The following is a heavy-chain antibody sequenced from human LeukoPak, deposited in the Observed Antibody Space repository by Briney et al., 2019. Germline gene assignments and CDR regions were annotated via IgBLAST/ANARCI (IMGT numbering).Heavy chain of an antibody. CDR2: ISSSGGLT. CDR3: ARDSLHDYDGTGYGYYFDY. D-gene: IGHD3-22*01. Sequence: PGGSLRLSCAASGFASSNYEMIWVRQAPGKEPEWVSYISSSGGLTYYADSVKGRFTVSRDNAKDSLFLHMNSLRVEDTAIYYCARDSLHDYDGTGYGYYFDYWGQGTLVTVSS. CDR1: GFASSNYE. J-gene: IGHJ4*02. V-gene: IGHV3-48*03.